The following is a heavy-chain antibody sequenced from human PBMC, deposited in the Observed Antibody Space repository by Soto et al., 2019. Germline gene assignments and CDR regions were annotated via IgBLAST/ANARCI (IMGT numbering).Heavy chain of an antibody. J-gene: IGHJ6*02. CDR3: AIRQDNWNFGSGIPDYYYSMDV. CDR2: INPSGGST. D-gene: IGHD1-7*01. V-gene: IGHV1-46*01. Sequence: ASVKVSCKASGYTFTSHYMHWVRQAPGQGLEWMGIINPSGGSTTYGQKFQGRVTMTRDTSTTTVYMELSSLRSEDTAVYYCAIRQDNWNFGSGIPDYYYSMDVWGQGTTVTVSS. CDR1: GYTFTSHY.